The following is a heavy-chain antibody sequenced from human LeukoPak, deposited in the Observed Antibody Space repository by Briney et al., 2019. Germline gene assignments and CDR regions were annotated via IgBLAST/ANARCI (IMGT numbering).Heavy chain of an antibody. J-gene: IGHJ4*02. CDR1: GFTFSSYG. CDR2: IRYDGSNK. V-gene: IGHV3-30*02. Sequence: GRSLRLSCAASGFTFSSYGMHWVRQAPGKGLEWVAFIRYDGSNKYYADSVKGRFTIPRDNSKNTLYLQMNSLRAEDTAVYYCAKDVNRIIVYWGQGTLVTVSS. CDR3: AKDVNRIIVY. D-gene: IGHD3-16*01.